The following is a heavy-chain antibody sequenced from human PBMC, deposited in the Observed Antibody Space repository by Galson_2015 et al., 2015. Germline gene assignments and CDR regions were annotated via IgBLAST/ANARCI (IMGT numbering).Heavy chain of an antibody. D-gene: IGHD2-15*01. Sequence: QSGAEVKKPGESLKISCKTSGYTFTTYWIAWVRQMPGKGLEWMGVIYPGDSDTRYSPSFQGQVTISADKSVSTTYLQWSSLKASDTAMYYCARPYCSGGTCYYYIDSWGQGTLVTVSS. CDR2: IYPGDSDT. V-gene: IGHV5-51*03. CDR1: GYTFTTYW. CDR3: ARPYCSGGTCYYYIDS. J-gene: IGHJ4*02.